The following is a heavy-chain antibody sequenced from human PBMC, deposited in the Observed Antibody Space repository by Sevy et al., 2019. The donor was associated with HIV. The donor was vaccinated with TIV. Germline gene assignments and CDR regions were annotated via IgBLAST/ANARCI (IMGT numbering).Heavy chain of an antibody. Sequence: GGSLRLSCVASGFTFSSYAMSWVRQAPGKGLEWVSTFSFGCGKINYADSVKGRFTISRDNSKNTLYLQMNSLRAEDTVVYYCAREGCSKPHDYWGQGTLVTVSS. D-gene: IGHD2-2*01. J-gene: IGHJ4*02. CDR2: FSFGCGKI. CDR1: GFTFSSYA. CDR3: AREGCSKPHDY. V-gene: IGHV3-23*01.